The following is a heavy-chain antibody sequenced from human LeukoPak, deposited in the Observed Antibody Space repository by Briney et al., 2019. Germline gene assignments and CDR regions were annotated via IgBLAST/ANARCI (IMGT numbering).Heavy chain of an antibody. CDR2: ISGGGEKT. CDR3: AKGAAVGTLVKNWFDP. V-gene: IGHV3-23*01. CDR1: GFTFDIYA. J-gene: IGHJ5*02. D-gene: IGHD6-13*01. Sequence: AGGSLRLSCAASGFTFDIYAMSWVRQAPGMGLEGVSAISGGGEKTFYADSVKGRFAISRDNSKKTLYLQVNSLRAEDSAVYYCAKGAAVGTLVKNWFDPWGQGTLVTVSS.